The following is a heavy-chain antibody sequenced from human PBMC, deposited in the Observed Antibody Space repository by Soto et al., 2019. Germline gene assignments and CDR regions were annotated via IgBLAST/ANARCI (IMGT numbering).Heavy chain of an antibody. CDR3: ARGTATDGLDS. J-gene: IGHJ5*01. Sequence: QVHLVESGGGVVQPGRSLTLSCGASGFTFSSYGMHWVRQAPGKGLEWVAFIWYDGRNENYTDSVKGRFSISRDNSKNTLYLEMNSLRAEDTVVYYCARGTATDGLDSWGQGTLVTVSS. D-gene: IGHD2-21*02. CDR2: IWYDGRNE. CDR1: GFTFSSYG. V-gene: IGHV3-33*01.